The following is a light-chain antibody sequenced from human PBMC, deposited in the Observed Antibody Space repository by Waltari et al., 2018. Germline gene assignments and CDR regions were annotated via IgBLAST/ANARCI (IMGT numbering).Light chain of an antibody. J-gene: IGKJ5*01. CDR3: QQYDNWPLT. CDR2: DAS. V-gene: IGKV3-15*01. Sequence: ETVMTQSPATLSVYPGERATLSCRASQRVKNNLAWYQQKGGQAPRRLLFDASTRATGISARFSGSGYGTEFTLTISSLQSEDFAVYYCQQYDNWPLTFGQGTRLDIK. CDR1: QRVKNN.